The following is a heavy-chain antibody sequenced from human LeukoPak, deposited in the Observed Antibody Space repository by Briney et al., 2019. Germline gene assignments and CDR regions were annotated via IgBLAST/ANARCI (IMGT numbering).Heavy chain of an antibody. CDR2: VSGSGGST. CDR3: AKEWGLVVAARIFDY. V-gene: IGHV3-23*01. D-gene: IGHD6-6*01. CDR1: GFTFSSYA. J-gene: IGHJ4*02. Sequence: PGGSLRLSCAASGFTFSSYAMSWVRQAPGKGLEWVSAVSGSGGSTYYADSVKGRFTISRDNSKNTLYLQMNSLRAEDMAVYYCAKEWGLVVAARIFDYWGQGTLVTVSS.